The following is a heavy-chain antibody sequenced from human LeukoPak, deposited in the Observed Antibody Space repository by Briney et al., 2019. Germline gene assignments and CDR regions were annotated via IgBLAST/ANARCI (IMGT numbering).Heavy chain of an antibody. J-gene: IGHJ1*01. CDR2: IYNSWST. V-gene: IGHV4-39*01. D-gene: IGHD3-22*01. Sequence: SETLSLTCTVSGNSIRSSSYYWGWIRQSPEKGLEWIGSIYNSWSTYYSASFKSRVTISVDTSQNQFSLKLRSVTAADRAVYYCASRYYYDTRGYFLHWGQGTLVTVSS. CDR1: GNSIRSSSYY. CDR3: ASRYYYDTRGYFLH.